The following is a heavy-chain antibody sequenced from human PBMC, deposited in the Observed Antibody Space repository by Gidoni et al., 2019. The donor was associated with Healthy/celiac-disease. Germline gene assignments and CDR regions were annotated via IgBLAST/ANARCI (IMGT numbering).Heavy chain of an antibody. CDR1: GFTFSSSW. CDR3: ARDLYCSGGSCYFSYYFDY. D-gene: IGHD2-15*01. Sequence: EVQLVESGGGLVQPGGSLRLSCAASGFTFSSSWMHWVRQAPGKGLVWVSRINSDGSSTSYADSVKGRFTISRDNAKNTLYLQMNSLRAEDTAVYYCARDLYCSGGSCYFSYYFDYWGQGTLVTVSS. CDR2: INSDGSST. J-gene: IGHJ4*02. V-gene: IGHV3-74*01.